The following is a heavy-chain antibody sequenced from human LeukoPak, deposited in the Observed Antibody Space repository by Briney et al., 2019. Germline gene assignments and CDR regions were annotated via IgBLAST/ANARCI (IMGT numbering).Heavy chain of an antibody. V-gene: IGHV4-59*02. D-gene: IGHD1-26*01. Sequence: TSETLSLTCTVSGGSVSSYFWSWIRQPPGKGLEWIGYMHYSGSTNYNPSLKSRVTISVDPSKNQFSLQLSSVTAADTAVYYCARLDNGRGAFDNWGQGTLVTVSS. J-gene: IGHJ4*02. CDR2: MHYSGST. CDR3: ARLDNGRGAFDN. CDR1: GGSVSSYF.